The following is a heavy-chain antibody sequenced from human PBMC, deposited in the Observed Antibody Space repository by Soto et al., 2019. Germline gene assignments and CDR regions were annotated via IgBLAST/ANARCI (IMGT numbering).Heavy chain of an antibody. CDR1: GYTFTSYD. CDR3: ARDREDIVLVPAAHTTYYYGMDV. V-gene: IGHV1-8*01. D-gene: IGHD2-2*01. CDR2: MNPNSGNT. Sequence: GASVKVSCKASGYTFTSYDINWVRQATGQGLEWMGWMNPNSGNTGYAQKFQGRVTMTRNTSIITAYMELRSLRSDDTAVYYCARDREDIVLVPAAHTTYYYGMDVWGQGTTVTVSS. J-gene: IGHJ6*02.